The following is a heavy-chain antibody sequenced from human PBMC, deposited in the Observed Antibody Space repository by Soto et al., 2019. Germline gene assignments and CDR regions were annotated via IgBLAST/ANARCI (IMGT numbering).Heavy chain of an antibody. CDR2: IIPIFGTA. D-gene: IGHD3-10*01. CDR3: ARGGFTRVRGVIDYFDY. J-gene: IGHJ4*02. CDR1: GGTFSSYA. Sequence: QVQLVQSGAEVKKPWSSVKVSCKASGGTFSSYAISWVRQAPGHGLEWMGGIIPIFGTANYAQKFQGRVTITADKSTSTAYMELSSLRSEDTDVYYCARGGFTRVRGVIDYFDYWGQGTLVTVSS. V-gene: IGHV1-69*06.